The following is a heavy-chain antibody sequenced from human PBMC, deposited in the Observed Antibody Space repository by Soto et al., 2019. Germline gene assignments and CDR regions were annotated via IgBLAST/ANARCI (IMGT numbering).Heavy chain of an antibody. D-gene: IGHD3-9*01. J-gene: IGHJ4*02. Sequence: QVQLQESGPGLVKPSETLSLTCTVSGGSISSYYWNSIRQPPGKGLEWIGFFYYSGNTNYNPSLKSRVTISVDTSKNQFSLKLSSVTAADTAVYYCARGDILNYWGQGTLVTVSS. V-gene: IGHV4-59*01. CDR3: ARGDILNY. CDR1: GGSISSYY. CDR2: FYYSGNT.